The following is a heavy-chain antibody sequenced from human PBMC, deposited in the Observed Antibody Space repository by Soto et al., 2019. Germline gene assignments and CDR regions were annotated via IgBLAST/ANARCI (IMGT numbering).Heavy chain of an antibody. CDR1: GFTFSNAW. CDR3: TRSTPLDILTCYPPICNYYYGIDV. J-gene: IGHJ6*02. V-gene: IGHV3-15*01. Sequence: GGSLRLSCAASGFTFSNAWMSWVRQAPGKGLEWVSRIKSKTDGGTTDYAAPAKVRFTISRDDSKNTLYLQMNSLKTEDTSVYYCTRSTPLDILTCYPPICNYYYGIDVWAQGTTVTVSS. D-gene: IGHD3-9*01. CDR2: IKSKTDGGTT.